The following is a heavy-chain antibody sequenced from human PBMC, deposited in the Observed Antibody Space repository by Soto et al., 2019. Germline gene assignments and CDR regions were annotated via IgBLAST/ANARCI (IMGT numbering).Heavy chain of an antibody. D-gene: IGHD2-15*01. CDR2: INAGNGNT. Sequence: ASVKVSCKASGYTFISYAIHWVRQAPGQRLEWMGWINAGNGNTKYSQKFQGRVTITRDTSASTAYMELTSLRSEDTAVYYCARELQGLYYFDYWGQGTMVTVSS. J-gene: IGHJ4*03. V-gene: IGHV1-3*01. CDR3: ARELQGLYYFDY. CDR1: GYTFISYA.